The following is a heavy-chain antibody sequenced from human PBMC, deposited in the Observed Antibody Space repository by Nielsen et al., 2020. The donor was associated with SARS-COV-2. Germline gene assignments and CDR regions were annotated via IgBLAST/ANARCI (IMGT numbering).Heavy chain of an antibody. D-gene: IGHD5-24*01. J-gene: IGHJ3*01. CDR3: AREGKETATIYYAFDV. CDR1: GFTFSDYY. Sequence: GGSLRLSCAASGFTFSDYYMSWIRQAPGKGLEWVSYISSSSYIYYADSVKGRFTISRDNAKNSLYLQLHSLRPEDTAVYYCAREGKETATIYYAFDVWGQGTMVTVSS. CDR2: ISSSSYI. V-gene: IGHV3-11*05.